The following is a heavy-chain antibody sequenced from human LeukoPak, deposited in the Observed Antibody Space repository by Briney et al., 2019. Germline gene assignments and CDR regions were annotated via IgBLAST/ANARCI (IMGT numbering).Heavy chain of an antibody. Sequence: PGGSLRLSCAASAFTFSFYTMNWVRQAPGKGLEWVSSISSSSSYIYYADSVKGRFTISRDNAKNSLYLQMNSLRAEDTAVYYCARELQQLWRPIDYWGQGTLVTVSS. J-gene: IGHJ4*02. CDR2: ISSSSSYI. CDR1: AFTFSFYT. CDR3: ARELQQLWRPIDY. V-gene: IGHV3-21*01. D-gene: IGHD5-18*01.